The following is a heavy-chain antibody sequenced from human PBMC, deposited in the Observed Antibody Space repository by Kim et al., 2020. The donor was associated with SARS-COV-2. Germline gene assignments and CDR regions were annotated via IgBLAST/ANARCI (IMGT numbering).Heavy chain of an antibody. CDR1: GFIFRNCG. D-gene: IGHD4-17*01. V-gene: IGHV3-33*06. CDR2: IWYDGRNK. Sequence: GGSLRLSCAASGFIFRNCGMHWVLQAPGEGLEWVAVIWYDGRNKYYADSVKGRFTISRDNSKNTLYLQMNSPRAEDTAVYYCAKAPADGDYYYWGQGTLVTVSS. J-gene: IGHJ4*02. CDR3: AKAPADGDYYY.